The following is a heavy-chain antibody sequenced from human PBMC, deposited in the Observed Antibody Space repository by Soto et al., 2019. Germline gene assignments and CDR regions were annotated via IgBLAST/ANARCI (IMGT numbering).Heavy chain of an antibody. D-gene: IGHD5-12*01. CDR3: VRGCGYSGYGKNWFDP. Sequence: QVQLQESGPGLVKPSETLSLTCTVSGCSISSGGYYWSWIRQHPGKGLEWIGYIYYRGGTYSKPFLRSRMTIAAIPSKNQFSLKLSSVTAADTAVYYCVRGCGYSGYGKNWFDPWGQGTLVTVSS. CDR1: GCSISSGGYY. V-gene: IGHV4-31*03. J-gene: IGHJ5*02. CDR2: IYYRGGT.